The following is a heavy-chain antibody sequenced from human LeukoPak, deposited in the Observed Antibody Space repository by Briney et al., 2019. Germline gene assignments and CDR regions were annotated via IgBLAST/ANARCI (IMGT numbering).Heavy chain of an antibody. CDR2: IWYDGSNK. D-gene: IGHD6-13*01. J-gene: IGHJ6*02. CDR1: GFTFSSYG. V-gene: IGHV3-33*01. Sequence: PGGSLRLSCAASGFTFSSYGMHWVRQAPGKGLEWVAVIWYDGSNKYYADSVKGRFSISRDNSKNTLYLEMNSVRAEDTAVYYCARSYSSSWYGSYYYYGMDVWGQGTTVTVSS. CDR3: ARSYSSSWYGSYYYYGMDV.